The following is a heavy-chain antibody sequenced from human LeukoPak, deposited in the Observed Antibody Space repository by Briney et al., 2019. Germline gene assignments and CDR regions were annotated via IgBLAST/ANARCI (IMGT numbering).Heavy chain of an antibody. J-gene: IGHJ4*02. V-gene: IGHV4-39*01. D-gene: IGHD3-22*01. CDR1: GGSISSSSYY. CDR3: AYDSSGYYSLIY. Sequence: PSETLSLTCTVSGGSISSSSYYWGWIRQPPGKGLEWIGSIYYSGSTYYNPSLKSRVTISVDTSKNQFSLKLSSVTAADTAVYYCAYDSSGYYSLIYWGQGTLVTVSS. CDR2: IYYSGST.